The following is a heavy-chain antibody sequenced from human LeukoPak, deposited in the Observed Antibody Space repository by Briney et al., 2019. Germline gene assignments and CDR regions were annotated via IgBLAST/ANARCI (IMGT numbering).Heavy chain of an antibody. CDR2: TYYRSKWYN. CDR1: GDSVSSNSAA. CDR3: ARDGENPERNYYDSSGYYSRDFDY. J-gene: IGHJ4*02. Sequence: SQTLSLTCAISGDSVSSNSAAWNWVRQSPSRGLEWLGMTYYRSKWYNDYAVSVKSRVTINPDTSKNQFSLQLNSVTPEDTAVYYCARDGENPERNYYDSSGYYSRDFDYWGQGTLVTVSS. D-gene: IGHD3-22*01. V-gene: IGHV6-1*01.